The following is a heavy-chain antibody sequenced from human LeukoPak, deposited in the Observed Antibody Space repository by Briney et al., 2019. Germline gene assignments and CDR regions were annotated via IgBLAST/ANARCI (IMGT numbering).Heavy chain of an antibody. J-gene: IGHJ4*02. CDR1: GFTVSSNY. V-gene: IGHV3-53*01. CDR2: IYSGGST. Sequence: GGSLRLSCAASGFTVSSNYMSWVRQAPGKGLEWVSVIYSGGSTYYADSVKGRFTISRDNSKNTLYLQMNSLRAEDTAVYYCARVEVGARGYDCWGQGTLVTVSS. D-gene: IGHD1-26*01. CDR3: ARVEVGARGYDC.